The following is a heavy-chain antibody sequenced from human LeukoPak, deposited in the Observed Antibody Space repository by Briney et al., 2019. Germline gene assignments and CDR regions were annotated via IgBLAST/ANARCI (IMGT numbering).Heavy chain of an antibody. Sequence: PSETLSLTCAVYGGSFSGYYWSWIRQPPGKGREWIGEINHSGSTNYNPSLKSRVTISVDTSKNQFSLKLSSVTAADTAVYYCARGHIAARLGGYYYYYYYMDVWGKGTTVTVSS. J-gene: IGHJ6*03. V-gene: IGHV4-34*01. D-gene: IGHD6-6*01. CDR1: GGSFSGYY. CDR2: INHSGST. CDR3: ARGHIAARLGGYYYYYYYMDV.